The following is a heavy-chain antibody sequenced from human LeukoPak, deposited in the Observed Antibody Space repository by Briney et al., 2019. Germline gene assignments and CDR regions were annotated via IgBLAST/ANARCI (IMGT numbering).Heavy chain of an antibody. CDR1: GGSISSYY. V-gene: IGHV4-34*01. D-gene: IGHD5-18*01. Sequence: SETLSLTCTVSGGSISSYYWSWIRQPPGKGLEWIGEINHSGSTNYNPSLKSRVTISVDTSKNQFSLKLSSVTAADTAVYYCARPLQLWLLGAFDIWGQGTTVTVSS. CDR3: ARPLQLWLLGAFDI. J-gene: IGHJ3*02. CDR2: INHSGST.